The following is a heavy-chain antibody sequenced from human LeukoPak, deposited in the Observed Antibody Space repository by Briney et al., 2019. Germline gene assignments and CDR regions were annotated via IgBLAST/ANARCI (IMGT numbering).Heavy chain of an antibody. Sequence: GGSLRLSCAASGFTFSSCAMSWVRQAPGKGLEWVSAISGSGGSTYYADSVKGRFTISRDNSRNTLYLQMNSLRAEDTAVYYCAKGHCSSTSCPGDYWGQGTLVTVSS. D-gene: IGHD2-2*01. J-gene: IGHJ4*02. V-gene: IGHV3-23*01. CDR2: ISGSGGST. CDR3: AKGHCSSTSCPGDY. CDR1: GFTFSSCA.